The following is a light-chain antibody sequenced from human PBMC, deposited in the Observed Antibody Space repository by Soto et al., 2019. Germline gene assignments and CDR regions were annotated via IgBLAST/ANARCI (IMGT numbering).Light chain of an antibody. CDR2: DAS. CDR1: ESVSSD. CDR3: QQSYSKWT. Sequence: DIQMTQSPSSLSASVGDRVTITCRAKESVSSDVNWYQQKPGKAPKLLIYDASSLQSGVPASFSGSGSVTDFTLTIRGLQPEDFATYYCQQSYSKWTFGQGTKVEIK. J-gene: IGKJ1*01. V-gene: IGKV1-39*01.